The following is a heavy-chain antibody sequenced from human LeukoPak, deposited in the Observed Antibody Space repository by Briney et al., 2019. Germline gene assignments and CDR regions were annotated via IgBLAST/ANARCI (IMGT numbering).Heavy chain of an antibody. D-gene: IGHD2/OR15-2a*01. Sequence: ASVKVSCKAFGYTFTNYAISWVRQAPGQGFEWLGWINTYNGDAKYPLNIQGRVSLTTDTFTSTAYMELWSLRPDDTAVYFCTRYPTISGHYYFDYWSQGTLVTVSS. CDR1: GYTFTNYA. CDR3: TRYPTISGHYYFDY. CDR2: INTYNGDA. J-gene: IGHJ4*02. V-gene: IGHV1-18*01.